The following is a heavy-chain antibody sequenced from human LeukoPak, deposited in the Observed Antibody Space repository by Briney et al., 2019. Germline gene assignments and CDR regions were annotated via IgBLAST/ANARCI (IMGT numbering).Heavy chain of an antibody. V-gene: IGHV3-48*02. CDR1: GFTFSSFS. CDR3: ARVRGNGWYFDL. CDR2: ISGSSSIK. Sequence: GGSLRLSCAASGFTFSSFSMNWVRQAPGKGLEWVSYISGSSSIKCYADSVKGRFTISRDNAKNSLYLQINSLRDDDTAVYYCARVRGNGWYFDLWGRGTLVTVS. D-gene: IGHD4-23*01. J-gene: IGHJ2*01.